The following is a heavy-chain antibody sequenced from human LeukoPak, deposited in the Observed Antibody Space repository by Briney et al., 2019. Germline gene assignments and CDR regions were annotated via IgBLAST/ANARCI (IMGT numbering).Heavy chain of an antibody. CDR3: ARHFSSGWPLEALDV. Sequence: GASVKVSCKASGFTFTTYAFSWVRQAPGQGLEWMGWTSAHNGNKNYAQKLQGRVTMTTDTSTNTAYMELRSLRFDDTAVYYCARHFSSGWPLEALDVWGQGTLVTVSS. J-gene: IGHJ3*01. CDR1: GFTFTTYA. V-gene: IGHV1-18*01. CDR2: TSAHNGNK. D-gene: IGHD6-19*01.